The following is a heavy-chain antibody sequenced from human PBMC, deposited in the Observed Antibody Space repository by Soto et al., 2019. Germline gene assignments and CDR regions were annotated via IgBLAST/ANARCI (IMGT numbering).Heavy chain of an antibody. CDR3: ARGAAEWLVPSWFDP. Sequence: QLQLQESGSGLVKPSQTLSLTCAVSGGSISSGGYSWSWIRQPPGKGLEWIGYIYHSGSTYYNPSLKSRVTISVDRSKNQFSLKLSSVTAADTAVYCCARGAAEWLVPSWFDPWGQGTLVTVSS. D-gene: IGHD6-19*01. J-gene: IGHJ5*02. V-gene: IGHV4-30-2*01. CDR1: GGSISSGGYS. CDR2: IYHSGST.